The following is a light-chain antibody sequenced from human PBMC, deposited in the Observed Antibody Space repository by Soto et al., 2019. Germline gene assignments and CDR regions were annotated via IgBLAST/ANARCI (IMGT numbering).Light chain of an antibody. CDR2: DAS. V-gene: IGKV3-20*01. Sequence: EFVLTQSPGTLSLSPGERATLSCRASQTVRNNYLAWYQQKPGQAPRLLIYDASSRATGIPDRFSGGGSGTDFTLTISRLEPEDFAVYYCQQYRNWPRTFGQGTKVDTK. CDR3: QQYRNWPRT. J-gene: IGKJ1*01. CDR1: QTVRNNY.